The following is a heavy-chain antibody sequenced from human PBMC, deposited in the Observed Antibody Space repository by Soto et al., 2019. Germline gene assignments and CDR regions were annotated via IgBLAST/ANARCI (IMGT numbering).Heavy chain of an antibody. Sequence: ASVKVSCKTAGYTFANFYLHWVRQAPGQGLEWMGLINPGDGTTKYAHQFQGRITMTRDTSTSTVYMDVSSLRSEDTAMYYCARLLGGLSGSYFDYWG. V-gene: IGHV1-46*03. CDR2: INPGDGTT. CDR1: GYTFANFY. J-gene: IGHJ4*01. D-gene: IGHD3-16*01. CDR3: ARLLGGLSGSYFDY.